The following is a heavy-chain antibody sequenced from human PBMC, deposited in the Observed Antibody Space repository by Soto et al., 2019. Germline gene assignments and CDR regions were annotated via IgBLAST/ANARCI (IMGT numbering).Heavy chain of an antibody. V-gene: IGHV3-33*01. Sequence: GGSLRLSCAGSGFTFSIYGMHWVRQAPGKGLECVAVIWYDGRRKSYEDSVKARFTISRDNSKNTLFLPRDSLRADDTAVYYCATAQLAGLKPRETRYCDCWGQGSLLSVS. CDR1: GFTFSIYG. J-gene: IGHJ4*02. CDR3: ATAQLAGLKPRETRYCDC. CDR2: IWYDGRRK.